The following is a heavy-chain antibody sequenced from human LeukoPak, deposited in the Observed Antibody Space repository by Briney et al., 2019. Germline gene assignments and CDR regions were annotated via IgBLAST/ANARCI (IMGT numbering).Heavy chain of an antibody. CDR2: IRYDGSNK. D-gene: IGHD6-6*01. CDR3: AKGGAARAPFDY. J-gene: IGHJ4*02. V-gene: IGHV3-30*02. CDR1: GFTFSSYG. Sequence: PGGSLRLSCAASGFTFSSYGMHWVRQAPGKGLEWVAFIRYDGSNKYYADSVKGRFTISRDNSKNTLYLQMNSLRAEDTAVYYCAKGGAARAPFDYWGQGTLVTVSS.